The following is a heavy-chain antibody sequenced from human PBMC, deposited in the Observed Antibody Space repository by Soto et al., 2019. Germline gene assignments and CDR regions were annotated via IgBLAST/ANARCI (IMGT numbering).Heavy chain of an antibody. V-gene: IGHV3-53*01. D-gene: IGHD5-18*01. CDR2: IYSGGST. Sequence: GGSLRLSCAASGFTVSSNYMSWVRQAPGKGLEWVSVIYSGGSTYYADSVKGRFTISRDNSKNTLYLQMNSLRAEDTAVYYCASSGYSYGHRQKLDYWGQGTLVTVSS. CDR3: ASSGYSYGHRQKLDY. J-gene: IGHJ4*02. CDR1: GFTVSSNY.